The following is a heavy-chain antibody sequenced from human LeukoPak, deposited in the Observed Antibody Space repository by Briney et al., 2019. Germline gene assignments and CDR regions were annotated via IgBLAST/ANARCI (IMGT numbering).Heavy chain of an antibody. CDR3: ARGGGYCSSTSCYTDAYFDY. J-gene: IGHJ4*02. CDR2: ISGSGGST. CDR1: GFTFSSYA. D-gene: IGHD2-2*02. V-gene: IGHV3-23*01. Sequence: GRSLRLSCAASGFTFSSYAMSWVRQAPGKGLEWVSAISGSGGSTYYADSVKGRFTISRDNSKNTLYLQMNSLRAEDTAVYYCARGGGYCSSTSCYTDAYFDYWGQGTLVTVSS.